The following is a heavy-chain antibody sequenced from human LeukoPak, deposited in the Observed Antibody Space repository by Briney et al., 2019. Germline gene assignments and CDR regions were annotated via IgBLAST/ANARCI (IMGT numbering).Heavy chain of an antibody. Sequence: GGSLRLSCSASGFTFSSCAMHWVRQAPGKGLEYVSAISSNGGSTYYADSVKGRFTISRDNSKNTLYLQMSSLRAEDTAVYYCVKDPRGSYHHDAFDIWGQGTMVTVSS. CDR3: VKDPRGSYHHDAFDI. V-gene: IGHV3-64D*06. D-gene: IGHD1-26*01. J-gene: IGHJ3*02. CDR1: GFTFSSCA. CDR2: ISSNGGST.